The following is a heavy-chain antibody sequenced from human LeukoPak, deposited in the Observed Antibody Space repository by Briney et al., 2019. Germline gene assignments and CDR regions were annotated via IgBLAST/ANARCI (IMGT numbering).Heavy chain of an antibody. CDR1: GFTFSNHR. CDR3: ARAPTISSSWYESGSLDY. J-gene: IGHJ4*02. CDR2: IWYDGSNK. V-gene: IGHV3-33*01. D-gene: IGHD6-13*01. Sequence: PGRSLRLSCAASGFTFSNHRMHWVRPAPGKGLEWVAVIWYDGSNKYYADSVRGRFTISRDNSKNTLYLQTNSLRAEDTAVYYCARAPTISSSWYESGSLDYCGQGTPVTVSS.